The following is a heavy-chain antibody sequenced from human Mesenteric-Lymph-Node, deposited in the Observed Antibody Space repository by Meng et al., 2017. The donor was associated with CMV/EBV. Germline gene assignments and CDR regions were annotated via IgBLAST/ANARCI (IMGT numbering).Heavy chain of an antibody. D-gene: IGHD2-2*01. V-gene: IGHV4-59*01. CDR1: GGSISSYY. Sequence: SETLSLTCTVSGGSISSYYWSWIRQPPGKGLEWIGYIYYSGSTNYNPSLKSRVTISVDTSKNQFSLKLSSVTAADTAVYYCARGEPQGYCSNTSCYFGPYGMDVWGQGTTVTVSS. CDR2: IYYSGST. CDR3: ARGEPQGYCSNTSCYFGPYGMDV. J-gene: IGHJ6*02.